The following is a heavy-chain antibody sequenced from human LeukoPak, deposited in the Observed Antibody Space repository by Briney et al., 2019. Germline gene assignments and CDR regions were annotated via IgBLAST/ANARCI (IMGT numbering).Heavy chain of an antibody. D-gene: IGHD6-19*01. CDR2: IKQDGSEK. Sequence: GGSLRLSCAASGFTFSSYWMSWVRQAPGKGLEWVANIKQDGSEKYYVDSVKGRFTISRDNAKNSLYLQMNSLRAEDTAVYYCARVGSSGWPPRRDFDYWGQGTLVTVSS. J-gene: IGHJ4*02. CDR3: ARVGSSGWPPRRDFDY. CDR1: GFTFSSYW. V-gene: IGHV3-7*01.